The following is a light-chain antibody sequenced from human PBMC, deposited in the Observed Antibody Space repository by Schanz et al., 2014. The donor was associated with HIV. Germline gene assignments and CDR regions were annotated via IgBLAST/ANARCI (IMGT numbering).Light chain of an antibody. CDR3: AVWDNALSSVM. V-gene: IGLV1-51*01. CDR1: SSNIGNNY. Sequence: QSVLTQPPSVSAAPGQKVSISCSGSSSNIGNNYVAWYRQFPGTAPQLLIFDNQERPSGIPDRFSGSKSGTSATLAITGLQTGDEAHYYCAVWDNALSSVMFGGGTKLTVL. CDR2: DNQ. J-gene: IGLJ3*02.